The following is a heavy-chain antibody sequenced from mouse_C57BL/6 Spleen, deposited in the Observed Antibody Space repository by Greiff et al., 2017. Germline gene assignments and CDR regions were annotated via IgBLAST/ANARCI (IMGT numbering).Heavy chain of an antibody. Sequence: QVQLKESGPELVKPGASVKLSCKASGYAFSSSWMNWVKQRPGKGLEWIGRIYPGDGDTNYNGKFKGKATLTADKSSSTAYMQLSSLTSEDSAVYFCAYGNYGYFDDWGQGTTLTGSS. J-gene: IGHJ2*01. CDR2: IYPGDGDT. V-gene: IGHV1-82*01. CDR1: GYAFSSSW. CDR3: AYGNYGYFDD. D-gene: IGHD2-1*01.